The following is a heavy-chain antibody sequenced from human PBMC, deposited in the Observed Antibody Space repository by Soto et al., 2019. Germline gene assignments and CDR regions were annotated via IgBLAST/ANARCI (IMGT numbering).Heavy chain of an antibody. CDR1: GYTFTGYY. J-gene: IGHJ6*02. D-gene: IGHD2-2*02. Sequence: ASVKVSCNASGYTFTGYYMHLLRHAPGQGLEWMGWINLKRGGTNYGQEDKGRVTMTRNTSISTAYMELSRLRSKDTAVYYCARDGEYCXSTSCYSMNGPPYGMDVWGQGTTVTVSS. CDR3: ARDGEYCXSTSCYSMNGPPYGMDV. CDR2: INLKRGGT. V-gene: IGHV1-2*02.